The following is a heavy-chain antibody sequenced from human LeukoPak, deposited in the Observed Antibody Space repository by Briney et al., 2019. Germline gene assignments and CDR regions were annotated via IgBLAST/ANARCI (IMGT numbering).Heavy chain of an antibody. CDR2: IIPILGIA. J-gene: IGHJ4*02. CDR3: ARSRANYCSGGSCQLDY. CDR1: GGTFSSYA. Sequence: ASVKVSCKASGGTFSSYAISWVRQAPGQGLEWMGRIIPILGIANYAQKFQGRVTITADKSTSTAYMELSSLRSEDTAVYYCARSRANYCSGGSCQLDYWGQGTLVTVSS. D-gene: IGHD2-15*01. V-gene: IGHV1-69*04.